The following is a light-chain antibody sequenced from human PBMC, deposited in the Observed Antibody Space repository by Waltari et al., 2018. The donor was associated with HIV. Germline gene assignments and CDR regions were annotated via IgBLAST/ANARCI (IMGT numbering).Light chain of an antibody. V-gene: IGLV7-43*01. CDR1: TGAVPSHNF. Sequence: LVIQESSLSVSPGGPVTLTCSTDTGAVPSHNFPNWFPLRPCQPPKALIYSGTKAHRWTPAHFSASLVGDRAVLTLSGVQLEDEADYYCLLFYYGVYVFGGGTRLTVL. CDR2: SGT. J-gene: IGLJ2*01. CDR3: LLFYYGVYV.